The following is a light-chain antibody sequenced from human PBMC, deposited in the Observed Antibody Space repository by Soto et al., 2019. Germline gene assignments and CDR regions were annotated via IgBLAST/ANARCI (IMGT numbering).Light chain of an antibody. CDR3: QQYGNSGL. CDR1: QSVSTNY. V-gene: IGKV3-20*01. CDR2: RAS. Sequence: EIVLTQSPGTLSLSPGGRATLSCRTSQSVSTNYLAWYQQKPGQAPRLLIYRASSRATGIPDRLSGSGSGTDFTLTISRLEPEDFAVYDCQQYGNSGLFGQGTRLEIK. J-gene: IGKJ5*01.